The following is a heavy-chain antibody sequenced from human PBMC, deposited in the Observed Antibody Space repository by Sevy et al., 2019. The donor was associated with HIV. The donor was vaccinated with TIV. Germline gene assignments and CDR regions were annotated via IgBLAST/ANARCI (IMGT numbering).Heavy chain of an antibody. D-gene: IGHD2-21*01. CDR2: FDPEDDET. V-gene: IGHV1-24*01. CDR3: ATTKDYNENCGDPFDY. CDR1: GYTLTELS. J-gene: IGHJ4*02. Sequence: ASVKVSCKVSGYTLTELSMHGVRQVPGKGLEWMGSFDPEDDETIYAQKCQGRVTMTEDTSTDTAYMELGSLRSEDTAVYYCATTKDYNENCGDPFDYWGQGTLVTVSS.